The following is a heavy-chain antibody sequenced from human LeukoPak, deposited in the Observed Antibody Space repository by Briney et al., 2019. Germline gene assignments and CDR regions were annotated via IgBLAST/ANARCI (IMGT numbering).Heavy chain of an antibody. CDR1: GGTFSIYA. Sequence: SVKVSCKASGGTFSIYATSWVRQTPGQGLEWMGGIFPIFGTANYAQKFQGRVTITADESTSTAYMELCSLRAEDTAVYYCARRAGAYSHPYDYWGQGTLVTVSS. CDR2: IFPIFGTA. J-gene: IGHJ4*02. D-gene: IGHD4/OR15-4a*01. CDR3: ARRAGAYSHPYDY. V-gene: IGHV1-69*13.